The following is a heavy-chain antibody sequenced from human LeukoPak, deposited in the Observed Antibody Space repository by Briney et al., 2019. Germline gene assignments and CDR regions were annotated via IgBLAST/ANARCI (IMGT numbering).Heavy chain of an antibody. J-gene: IGHJ3*02. CDR1: GYTFTGYY. CDR2: IIPIFGTA. Sequence: SVKVSCKASGYTFTGYYMHWVRQAPGQGLEWMGRIIPIFGTANYAQKFQGRVTITTDESTSTAYMELSSLRSEDTAVYYCARDHRFLEWLLPPFDAFDIWGQGTMVTVSS. D-gene: IGHD3-3*01. V-gene: IGHV1-69*05. CDR3: ARDHRFLEWLLPPFDAFDI.